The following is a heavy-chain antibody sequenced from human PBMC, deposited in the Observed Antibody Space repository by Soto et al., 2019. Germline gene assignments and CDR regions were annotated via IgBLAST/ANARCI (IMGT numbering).Heavy chain of an antibody. CDR1: GFNFDNYG. Sequence: GGSLRLSCQASGFNFDNYGMHWVRQAPGKGLEWVAVITYDGSFQYYTDSVKGRFTISRDNSKNTLSLHLNTLKPEDTAVYHCAKDRVGGTFYTPLAFWGQGTLVTVSS. J-gene: IGHJ4*02. V-gene: IGHV3-30*18. CDR2: ITYDGSFQ. D-gene: IGHD1-7*01. CDR3: AKDRVGGTFYTPLAF.